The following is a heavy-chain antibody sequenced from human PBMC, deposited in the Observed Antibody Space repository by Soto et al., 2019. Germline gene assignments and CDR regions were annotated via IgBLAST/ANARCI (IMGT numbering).Heavy chain of an antibody. J-gene: IGHJ6*02. CDR1: GGSISSSNW. CDR2: IYHSGST. D-gene: IGHD6-19*01. Sequence: QVQLQESGPGLVKPSGTLSLTCAVSGGSISSSNWWSWVRQPPGKGLEWIGEIYHSGSTNYNPSLKSRVTISVDKSKNQFSLKLSSVTAADTAVYYCARDLSGIAGALYYYYGMDVWGQGTTVTVSS. CDR3: ARDLSGIAGALYYYYGMDV. V-gene: IGHV4-4*02.